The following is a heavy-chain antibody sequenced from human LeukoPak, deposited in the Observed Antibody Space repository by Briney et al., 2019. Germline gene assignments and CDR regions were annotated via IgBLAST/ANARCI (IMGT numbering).Heavy chain of an antibody. CDR2: ISYSGST. CDR3: ARDPTTVTKGFDI. CDR1: DDSSIRHI. V-gene: IGHV4-59*11. J-gene: IGHJ3*02. D-gene: IGHD4-17*01. Sequence: PSETLSLTSTDPDDSSIRHIWTWIPQPPRKGLGCIGYISYSGSTNYNPSLKSRVTISVDTSKKQFSLKLSSVTAADTAVYYCARDPTTVTKGFDIWGQGTMVTVSS.